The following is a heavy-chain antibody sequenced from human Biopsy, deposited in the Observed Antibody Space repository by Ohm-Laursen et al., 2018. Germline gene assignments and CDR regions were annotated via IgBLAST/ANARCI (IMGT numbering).Heavy chain of an antibody. J-gene: IGHJ4*02. CDR2: INCKTGAT. V-gene: IGHV1-2*02. Sequence: ASVKVSCNASSYTFTDYNIHWMRQAPGQGLEWLGYINCKTGATNYAQKLQGTVTMTRDTSISTAYLALGSLRSADTAIYYCARDPLNGHKHFDYWGQGSLVTVSS. CDR3: ARDPLNGHKHFDY. D-gene: IGHD2-8*01. CDR1: SYTFTDYN.